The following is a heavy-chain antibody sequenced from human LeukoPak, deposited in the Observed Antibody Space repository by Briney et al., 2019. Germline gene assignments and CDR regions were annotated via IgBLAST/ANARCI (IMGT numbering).Heavy chain of an antibody. D-gene: IGHD4-23*01. J-gene: IGHJ4*02. CDR3: ARWSGGNYYFDY. V-gene: IGHV4-59*02. Sequence: PSETLSLTCTVSGASVSSSYWCWIRQPPGKGLEWIGHSYYSGSTNYNPSLKSRVAITVDTSKNQFSLKLTSVTAADTAVYYCARWSGGNYYFDYWGQGTLVTVSS. CDR1: GASVSSSY. CDR2: SYYSGST.